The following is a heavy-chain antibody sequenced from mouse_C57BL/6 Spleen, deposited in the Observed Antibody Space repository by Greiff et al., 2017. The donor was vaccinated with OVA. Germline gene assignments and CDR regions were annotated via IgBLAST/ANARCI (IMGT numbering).Heavy chain of an antibody. Sequence: QVQLQQPGTDLVKPGASVKLSCKASGYTFTSYWMHWVKQRPGQGLEWIGNINPSNGGTNYNEKFKSKATLTVDKSSSTAYMQLSSLTSEDSAVYYCARSDFTTVVDYFDYWGQGTTLTVSS. CDR1: GYTFTSYW. CDR2: INPSNGGT. J-gene: IGHJ2*01. V-gene: IGHV1-53*01. CDR3: ARSDFTTVVDYFDY. D-gene: IGHD1-1*01.